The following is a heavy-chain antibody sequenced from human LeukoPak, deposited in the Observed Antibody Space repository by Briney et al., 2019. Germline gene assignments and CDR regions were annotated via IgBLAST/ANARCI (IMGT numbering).Heavy chain of an antibody. Sequence: GGSLRLSCAASGFSFDDYAMLWVRQGPGKGLEWVSLISGDGGSTYYGDSVKGRFTISRDNSKNSLYLEMNSLRIEDTGLYYCAKDMGDGEYVDYWGQGTLVTVSS. CDR2: ISGDGGST. V-gene: IGHV3-43*02. J-gene: IGHJ4*02. CDR1: GFSFDDYA. D-gene: IGHD5-24*01. CDR3: AKDMGDGEYVDY.